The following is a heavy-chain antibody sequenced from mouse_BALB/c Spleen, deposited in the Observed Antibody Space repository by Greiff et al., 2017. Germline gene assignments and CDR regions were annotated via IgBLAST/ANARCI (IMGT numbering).Heavy chain of an antibody. CDR2: ISTYYGDA. Sequence: QVQLQQSGAELVRPGVSVKISCKGSGYTFTDYAMHWVKQSHAKSLEWIGVISTYYGDASYNQKFKGKATMTVDKSSSTAYMELARLTSEDSAIYYCAREDYRYWFAYWGQGTLVTVSA. D-gene: IGHD2-14*01. V-gene: IGHV1S137*01. J-gene: IGHJ3*01. CDR1: GYTFTDYA. CDR3: AREDYRYWFAY.